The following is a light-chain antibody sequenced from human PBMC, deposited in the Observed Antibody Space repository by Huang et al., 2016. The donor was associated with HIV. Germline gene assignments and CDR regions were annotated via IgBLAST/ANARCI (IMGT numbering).Light chain of an antibody. CDR1: QTVSNDY. CDR2: AAS. CDR3: QQYALSPWT. V-gene: IGKV3-20*01. Sequence: EIVLTQSPGTLSLSPGLRLTLSCRASQTVSNDYLAWYQQKPGQSPRLLIYAASTRAAGIPDRFSGSGSATDFILTVSRLEPEDSAVYYCQQYALSPWTFGHGTKVEI. J-gene: IGKJ1*01.